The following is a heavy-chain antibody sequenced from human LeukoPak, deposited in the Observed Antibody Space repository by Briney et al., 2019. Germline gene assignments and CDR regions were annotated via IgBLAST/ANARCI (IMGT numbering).Heavy chain of an antibody. Sequence: SETLSLTCTVSGGSISSSSYYWGWIRQPPGKGLEWIGSIYYSGSTYYNPSLKSRVTISVDTSKNQFSLKLSSVTAADTAVYYCARGSYYCDSSGYSWFDPWGQGTLVTVS. CDR1: GGSISSSSYY. J-gene: IGHJ5*02. CDR2: IYYSGST. CDR3: ARGSYYCDSSGYSWFDP. D-gene: IGHD3-22*01. V-gene: IGHV4-39*07.